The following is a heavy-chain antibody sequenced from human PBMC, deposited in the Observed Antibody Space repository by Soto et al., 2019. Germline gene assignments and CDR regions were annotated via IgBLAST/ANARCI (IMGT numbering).Heavy chain of an antibody. CDR3: ARQYSSGWPDAFDI. CDR1: GFTVSSNY. D-gene: IGHD6-19*01. Sequence: GGSLRLSCAASGFTVSSNYMSWVRQASGKGLEWVSVIYSGGSTYYADSVKGRFTISRDNSKNTLYLQMNSLRAEDTAVYYCARQYSSGWPDAFDIWGQGTMVTVSS. CDR2: IYSGGST. V-gene: IGHV3-66*04. J-gene: IGHJ3*02.